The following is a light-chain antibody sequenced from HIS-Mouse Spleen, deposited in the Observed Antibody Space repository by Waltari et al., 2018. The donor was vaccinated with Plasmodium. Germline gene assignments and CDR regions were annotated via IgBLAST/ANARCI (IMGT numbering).Light chain of an antibody. Sequence: EIVMPQSPATLSVSPGERATLSCRASQSVSSNLAWYQQKPGQAPRRRIYGASTRANGIPARFSGRGSGTEFTLTISSLQSEDFAVYYCQQYNNWSFTFGPGTKVDIK. CDR1: QSVSSN. V-gene: IGKV3-15*01. CDR2: GAS. CDR3: QQYNNWSFT. J-gene: IGKJ3*01.